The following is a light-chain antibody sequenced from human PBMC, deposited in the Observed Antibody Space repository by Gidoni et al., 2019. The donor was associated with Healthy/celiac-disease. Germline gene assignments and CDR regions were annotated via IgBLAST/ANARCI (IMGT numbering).Light chain of an antibody. Sequence: QSILPPPPSVSGAPGQRVTISCTGDSSNLGAGYDVHWYQQLPGSAPKHLIYDNDHRPSGVPDRFAGSKSGTSASLAISGLQVEDEADYYCQSYDNVLGGRLFGGGTSLTVL. CDR2: DND. J-gene: IGLJ3*02. CDR3: QSYDNVLGGRL. CDR1: SSNLGAGYD. V-gene: IGLV1-40*01.